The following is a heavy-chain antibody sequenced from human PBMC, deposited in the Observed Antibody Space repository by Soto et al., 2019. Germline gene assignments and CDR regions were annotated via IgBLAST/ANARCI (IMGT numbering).Heavy chain of an antibody. CDR2: IYPTDSDT. CDR1: GYIFTTYW. Sequence: PGDSLQISCQVSGYIFTTYWIGWVRKMPGKGLEWMGIIYPTDSDTRYSPSFQGQVTISADKSITTAYLQWSSLRASDTAVYYCARSGYSSHGMDVWGQGNTVTVSS. J-gene: IGHJ6*02. D-gene: IGHD5-12*01. CDR3: ARSGYSSHGMDV. V-gene: IGHV5-51*01.